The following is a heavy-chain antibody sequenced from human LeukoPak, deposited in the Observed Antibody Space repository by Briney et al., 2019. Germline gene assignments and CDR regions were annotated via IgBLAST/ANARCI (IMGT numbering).Heavy chain of an antibody. CDR2: INHSGST. J-gene: IGHJ5*02. D-gene: IGHD6-6*01. V-gene: IGHV4-34*01. Sequence: QSSETLSLTCAVYGGSFSGYYWSWIRQPPGKGLEWIGEINHSGSTNYNPSLKSRVTISVDTSKNQFSLKLSSVTAADTAVYYCARGLKLFDPWGQGTLVTVSS. CDR3: ARGLKLFDP. CDR1: GGSFSGYY.